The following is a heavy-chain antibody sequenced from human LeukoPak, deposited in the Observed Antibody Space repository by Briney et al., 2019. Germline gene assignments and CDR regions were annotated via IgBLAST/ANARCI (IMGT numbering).Heavy chain of an antibody. Sequence: SGGSLRLSCAASGFTVSNNYMTWVRQAPGKGLEWVSLIYSGGSTYYADSVKGGFTISRDNSKNTPYLQMNSLRAEGTAVYYCAKRMDGSGTRGGAFDIWGQGTMVTVSS. D-gene: IGHD3-10*01. CDR1: GFTVSNNY. J-gene: IGHJ3*02. CDR2: IYSGGST. V-gene: IGHV3-53*01. CDR3: AKRMDGSGTRGGAFDI.